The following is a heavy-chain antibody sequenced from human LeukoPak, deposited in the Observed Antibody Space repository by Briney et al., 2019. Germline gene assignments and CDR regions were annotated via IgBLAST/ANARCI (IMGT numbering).Heavy chain of an antibody. V-gene: IGHV4-59*06. CDR3: ATSFRFMVRGVIITNLFDY. Sequence: SETLSLTCTVSGGSISSYYWSWIRQPPGKGLEWIGYIYYGGSTYYNPSLKSRVTISVDTSKNQFSLKLSSVTAADTAVYYCATSFRFMVRGVIITNLFDYWGQGTLVTVSS. J-gene: IGHJ4*02. CDR2: IYYGGST. CDR1: GGSISSYY. D-gene: IGHD3-10*01.